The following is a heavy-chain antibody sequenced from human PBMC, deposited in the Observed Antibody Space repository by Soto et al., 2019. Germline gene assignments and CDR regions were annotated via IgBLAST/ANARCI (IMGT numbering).Heavy chain of an antibody. J-gene: IGHJ6*02. CDR1: GGTFSSYT. V-gene: IGHV1-69*12. D-gene: IGHD3-22*01. Sequence: QVQLVQSGAEVKKPGSSVKVSCKASGGTFSSYTISWVRQAPGQGLEWMGGIIPIFGTANYAQRFQGRVTITADESTSTAYMELSSLRSEDTAGYYCARQGESSGSYYYGMDVWGQGTTVIVSS. CDR2: IIPIFGTA. CDR3: ARQGESSGSYYYGMDV.